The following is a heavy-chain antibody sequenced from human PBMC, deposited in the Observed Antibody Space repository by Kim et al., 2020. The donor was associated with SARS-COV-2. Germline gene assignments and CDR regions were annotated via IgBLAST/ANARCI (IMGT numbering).Heavy chain of an antibody. V-gene: IGHV3-9*01. Sequence: GGSLRLSCAASGFTFDDYAMHWVRQAPGKGLEWVSGISWNSGSIGYADSVKGRFTISRDNAKNSLYLQMNSLRAEDTALYYCAKDMGPLARVYYDSSGLVDWGQGTLVTVSS. D-gene: IGHD3-22*01. CDR3: AKDMGPLARVYYDSSGLVD. CDR2: ISWNSGSI. J-gene: IGHJ4*02. CDR1: GFTFDDYA.